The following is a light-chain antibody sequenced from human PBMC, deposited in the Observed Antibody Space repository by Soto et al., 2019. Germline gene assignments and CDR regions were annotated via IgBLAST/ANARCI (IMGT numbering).Light chain of an antibody. CDR3: QQYGSSMYT. V-gene: IGKV3-20*01. CDR2: GAS. Sequence: IVLTQSPGTLSLSPGERATLSCRASQSVSSSFLAWYQQKPGQAPRLLIYGASSRATGIPVRFSGSASGTDFTLTISRLEPEDCAMYYCQQYGSSMYTFGLGTKLQI. CDR1: QSVSSSF. J-gene: IGKJ2*01.